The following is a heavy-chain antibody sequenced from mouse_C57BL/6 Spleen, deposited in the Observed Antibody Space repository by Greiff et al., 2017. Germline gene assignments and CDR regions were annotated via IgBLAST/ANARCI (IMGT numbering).Heavy chain of an antibody. D-gene: IGHD4-1*01. J-gene: IGHJ3*01. CDR1: GYAFSSSW. CDR3: ARDTGTAWFAY. V-gene: IGHV1-82*01. CDR2: VYPGDGDT. Sequence: QVQLKESGPELVKPGASVKISCKASGYAFSSSWMNWVKQRPGKGLEWIGRVYPGDGDTNYNGKFKGKATLTADKSSSTAYMQLSSLTSEDSAVYFCARDTGTAWFAYWGQGTLVTVSA.